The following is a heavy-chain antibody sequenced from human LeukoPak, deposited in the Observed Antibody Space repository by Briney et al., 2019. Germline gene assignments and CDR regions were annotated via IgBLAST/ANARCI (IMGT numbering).Heavy chain of an antibody. D-gene: IGHD6-19*01. CDR2: VSATGGST. V-gene: IGHV3-23*01. CDR1: GFTFSSYA. J-gene: IGHJ4*02. CDR3: AKGGYSSGWRNYFDY. Sequence: GGSLRLSCAASGFTFSSYAMSWVRQAPGKGLEWVSTVSATGGSTYYADSVKGRFTISRDNSKDTLYLQMNSLRAEDTAVYYCAKGGYSSGWRNYFDYWGQGTLVTVSS.